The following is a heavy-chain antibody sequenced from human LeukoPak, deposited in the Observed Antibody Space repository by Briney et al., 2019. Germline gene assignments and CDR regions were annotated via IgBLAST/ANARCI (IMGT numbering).Heavy chain of an antibody. CDR3: ARRFDS. CDR2: INHSGST. V-gene: IGHV4-34*01. J-gene: IGHJ4*02. Sequence: SETLSLTCAVYGGSFSGYYWSWIRQPPGKGLEWIGEINHSGSTNYNPSLKSRVTISVDTSKNQFSLKLSSVTAADTAVYYCARRFDSWGQGALVTVSS. CDR1: GGSFSGYY.